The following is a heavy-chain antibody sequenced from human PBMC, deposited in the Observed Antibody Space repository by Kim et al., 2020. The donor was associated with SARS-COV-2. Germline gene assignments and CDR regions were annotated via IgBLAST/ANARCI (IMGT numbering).Heavy chain of an antibody. CDR3: ARGQPLDY. CDR2: ISYSVNP. CDR1: GGSIGTGGKF. D-gene: IGHD2-2*01. Sequence: SETLSLTCSVSGGSIGTGGKFWTWIRQHPAKGLEWIGYISYSVNPHYRPSLRSRVSISLQTSENQFSLTLTSVTAADTAVYYCARGQPLDYWGQGILVTVSS. J-gene: IGHJ4*02. V-gene: IGHV4-31*03.